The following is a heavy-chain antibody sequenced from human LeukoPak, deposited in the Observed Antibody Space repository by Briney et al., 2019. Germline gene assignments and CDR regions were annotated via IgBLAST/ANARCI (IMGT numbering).Heavy chain of an antibody. CDR1: GYTFSSYS. V-gene: IGHV3-21*01. CDR2: ISSSSSYI. Sequence: GGSLRLSCAASGYTFSSYSMNWVRQAPGKGLEWVSSISSSSSYIYYADSVKGRFTISRDNAKNSLYLHMNSLSAEDTAVYYCARDRQSIAAADFDYWGQGTLVTVSS. D-gene: IGHD6-13*01. J-gene: IGHJ4*02. CDR3: ARDRQSIAAADFDY.